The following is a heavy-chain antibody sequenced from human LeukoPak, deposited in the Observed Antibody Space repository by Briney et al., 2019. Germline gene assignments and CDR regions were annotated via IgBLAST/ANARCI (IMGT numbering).Heavy chain of an antibody. V-gene: IGHV4-39*07. Sequence: SETLSLTCTVSGASISRSNFHWGWIRQAPGKGLEWIGSIYHTGSTFYNPSLKSRLTISVDSSMNQFSLKMRFVTAADTAVYYCAMQNTMYSSGWYSDYWGQGTLVTVSS. CDR1: GASISRSNFH. D-gene: IGHD6-19*01. CDR2: IYHTGST. CDR3: AMQNTMYSSGWYSDY. J-gene: IGHJ4*02.